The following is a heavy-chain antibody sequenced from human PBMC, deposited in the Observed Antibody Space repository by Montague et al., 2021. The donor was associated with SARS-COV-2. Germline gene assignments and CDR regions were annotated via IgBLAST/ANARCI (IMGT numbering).Heavy chain of an antibody. V-gene: IGHV4-59*08. CDR1: GGSISRSY. CDR2: IYYTWST. D-gene: IGHD2-8*01. CDR3: ARHMSDCSKGICHTYYYYGWDV. Sequence: SETLSLTCTVSGGSISRSYWSWIRLPPGKGLEWIGYIYYTWSTXXXPSXXXRVTISVDTSKNQLSLKLISVTAADTAVYFCARHMSDCSKGICHTYYYYGWDVWGQGTTVTVSS. J-gene: IGHJ6*02.